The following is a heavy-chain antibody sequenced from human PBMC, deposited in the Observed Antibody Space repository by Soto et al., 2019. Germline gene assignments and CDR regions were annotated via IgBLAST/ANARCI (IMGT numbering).Heavy chain of an antibody. V-gene: IGHV4-59*08. CDR2: IYYSGST. CDR1: GGSISSYY. Sequence: SETLSLTCTVSGGSISSYYWSWIRQPPGKGLEWIGYIYYSGSTNYNPSLKSRVTISVDTSKNQFSLKLSSVTAADTAVYYCARVKIYGDYELIDYWGQGTLVTVS. J-gene: IGHJ4*02. D-gene: IGHD4-17*01. CDR3: ARVKIYGDYELIDY.